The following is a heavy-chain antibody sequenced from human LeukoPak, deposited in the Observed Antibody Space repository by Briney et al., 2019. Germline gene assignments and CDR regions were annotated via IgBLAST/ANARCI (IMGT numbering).Heavy chain of an antibody. D-gene: IGHD3-10*01. J-gene: IGHJ6*02. CDR3: ARHLYGSGSSYYYYYYGMDV. Sequence: GESLKISCKGSGYSFTSYWIGWVRQMPGKGLEWMGIIYPGDSDTRYSPSFQGQVTISADKSISTAYLQWSSLKASDTAMYYCARHLYGSGSSYYYYYYGMDVWGQGITVTVSS. V-gene: IGHV5-51*01. CDR2: IYPGDSDT. CDR1: GYSFTSYW.